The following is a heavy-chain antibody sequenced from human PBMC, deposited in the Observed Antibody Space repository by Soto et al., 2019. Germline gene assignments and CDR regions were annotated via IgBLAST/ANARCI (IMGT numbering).Heavy chain of an antibody. CDR1: GGSISSYY. CDR2: IYYSGST. CDR3: ARDSTLYCSGGSCLYYYGMDV. Sequence: PSETLSLTCTVSGGSISSYYWSWIRQPPGKGLEWIGYIYYSGSTNYNPSLKSRVTISVDTSKNQFSLKLSSVTAADTAVYYCARDSTLYCSGGSCLYYYGMDVWGQGTTVTVSS. J-gene: IGHJ6*02. V-gene: IGHV4-59*01. D-gene: IGHD2-15*01.